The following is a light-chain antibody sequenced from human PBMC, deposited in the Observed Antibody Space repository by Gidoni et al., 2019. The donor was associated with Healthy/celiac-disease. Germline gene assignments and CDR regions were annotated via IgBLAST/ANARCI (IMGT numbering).Light chain of an antibody. V-gene: IGKV1-33*01. Sequence: DIQMTQSPSYLSASVGDRVTITCQASLDISKYLNWYQQKPGKGPKLLIYDASNLETGVPSRFSGSGSGTDFTFTISSLQPEDIATYYCQQYDNLPYTFXQXTKLEIK. J-gene: IGKJ2*01. CDR2: DAS. CDR3: QQYDNLPYT. CDR1: LDISKY.